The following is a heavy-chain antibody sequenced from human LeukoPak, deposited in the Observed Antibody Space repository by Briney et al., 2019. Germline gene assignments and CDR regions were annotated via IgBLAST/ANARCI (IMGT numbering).Heavy chain of an antibody. J-gene: IGHJ4*02. D-gene: IGHD3-10*01. V-gene: IGHV3-7*01. Sequence: GGSLRLSCAASGFTFSSYWMSWVRQAPGKGLEWVANIKQDGSEKYYVDSVKGRFTISRDNAKNSLYLQMNSLRAEDTAVYYCARDTLGSGSYHNGGFDYWGQGTLVTVSS. CDR2: IKQDGSEK. CDR3: ARDTLGSGSYHNGGFDY. CDR1: GFTFSSYW.